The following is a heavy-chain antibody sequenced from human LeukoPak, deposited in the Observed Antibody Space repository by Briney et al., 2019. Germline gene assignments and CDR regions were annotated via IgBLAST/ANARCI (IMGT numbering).Heavy chain of an antibody. V-gene: IGHV3-73*01. CDR3: HRVAAADNNWFDP. D-gene: IGHD6-13*01. Sequence: PGGSLRLSCAASGFTFSGSAMHWVRQASGKGLEWVGRIRSKANSYATAYAASVKGRFTISRDDSKNTAYLQMNSLKTEDTAVYYCHRVAAADNNWFDPWGQGTLVTVSS. CDR1: GFTFSGSA. CDR2: IRSKANSYAT. J-gene: IGHJ5*02.